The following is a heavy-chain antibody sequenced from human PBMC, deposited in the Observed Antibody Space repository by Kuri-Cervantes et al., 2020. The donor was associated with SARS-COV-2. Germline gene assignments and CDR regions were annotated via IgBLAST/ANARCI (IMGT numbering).Heavy chain of an antibody. CDR1: GFTFNKYA. V-gene: IGHV3-23*01. CDR2: ISGSGDRT. D-gene: IGHD1-1*01. CDR3: AKDTERTPYFDF. Sequence: GESLKISCAASGFTFNKYAMSWVRQAPGKGLEWVSGISGSGDRTHHGDAVEGRFTISRDNSKDTVHLQMNSLTGDDTAIYYCAKDTERTPYFDFWGQGTLVTVSS. J-gene: IGHJ4*02.